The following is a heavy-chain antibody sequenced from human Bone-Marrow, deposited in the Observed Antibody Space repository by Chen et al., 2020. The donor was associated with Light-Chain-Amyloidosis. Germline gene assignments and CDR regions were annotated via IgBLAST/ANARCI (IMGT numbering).Heavy chain of an antibody. D-gene: IGHD6-19*01. Sequence: EVQLVESGGGVVQPGGSLRLSCAASGFSFDDYAMHWVRQAPGKGLEWVSLISGDAASTDYADSVRGRFTISRDNSKNSLYLQMNSLRTDDTALYYCTRVPSYRSGWSRWGQGTLVTVSS. CDR3: TRVPSYRSGWSR. CDR2: ISGDAAST. CDR1: GFSFDDYA. J-gene: IGHJ4*02. V-gene: IGHV3-43*02.